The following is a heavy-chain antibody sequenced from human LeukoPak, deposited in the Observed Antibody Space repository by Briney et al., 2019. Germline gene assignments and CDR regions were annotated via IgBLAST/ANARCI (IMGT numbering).Heavy chain of an antibody. CDR2: ITGGGDT. CDR3: AKGKAAGAVDWFDP. D-gene: IGHD6-13*01. V-gene: IGHV3-23*01. J-gene: IGHJ5*02. Sequence: GGSLRLSCAASGFTFSNYAMMWVRQAPGKGLEWVSSITGGGDTYYVDSVKGRFTVSRDNSKNTLYLQINSLTADDAALYYCAKGKAAGAVDWFDPWGQGTLVTVSS. CDR1: GFTFSNYA.